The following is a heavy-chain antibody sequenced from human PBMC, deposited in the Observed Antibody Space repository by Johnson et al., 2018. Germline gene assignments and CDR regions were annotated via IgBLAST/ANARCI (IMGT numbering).Heavy chain of an antibody. D-gene: IGHD1-26*01. CDR1: GFTFSSYS. CDR3: ARAIVGKGSFQH. Sequence: VQLQESGGGLVQPGGSLRLSCAASGFTFSSYSMNWVRQAPGKGLEWVSYISSSSSTIYYADSVKGRFTISRHNAKNSLYLQMNSLRDVDTAVYYCARAIVGKGSFQHWGQGTLVTVSS. V-gene: IGHV3-48*02. J-gene: IGHJ1*01. CDR2: ISSSSSTI.